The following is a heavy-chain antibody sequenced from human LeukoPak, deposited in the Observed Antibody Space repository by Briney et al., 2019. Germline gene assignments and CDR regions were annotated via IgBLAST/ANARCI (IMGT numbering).Heavy chain of an antibody. D-gene: IGHD5-18*01. CDR3: ARGKATYSYGYFDY. Sequence: PSETLSLTCAVYGGSFSGYYWSWIRQPPGKGLEWIGEINHSGSTNYNPSLKSRVTISVDTSKNRFSLKLSSVTAADTAVYYCARGKATYSYGYFDYWGQGTLVTVSS. J-gene: IGHJ4*02. V-gene: IGHV4-34*01. CDR2: INHSGST. CDR1: GGSFSGYY.